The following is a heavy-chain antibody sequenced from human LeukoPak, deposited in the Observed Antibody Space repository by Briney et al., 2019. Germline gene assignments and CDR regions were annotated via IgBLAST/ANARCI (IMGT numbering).Heavy chain of an antibody. V-gene: IGHV3-33*01. J-gene: IGHJ4*02. CDR1: GFSFDTHG. D-gene: IGHD3-16*01. CDR3: ARDVFADSSGGSFDF. CDR2: IWYDGSKK. Sequence: GGSLRLSCAASGFSFDTHGMHWVRQAPGKGLEWVAVIWYDGSKKYYADSVKGRFTISRNNSKKSLFLQMNSLRAEDTALYYCARDVFADSSGGSFDFWGQGTLVTVSS.